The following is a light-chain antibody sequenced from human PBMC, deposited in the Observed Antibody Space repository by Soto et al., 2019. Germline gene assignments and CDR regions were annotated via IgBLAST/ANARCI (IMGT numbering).Light chain of an antibody. CDR3: QQYSSLYT. CDR1: QSVRSW. J-gene: IGKJ2*01. CDR2: DAS. Sequence: DIQMTQSPSTLSASVGDRVTITCRASQSVRSWLAWYQQKPGRAPKFLIYDASSLESGVPSRFSGSGSGTEFTLTISNLQPDDSATYYCQQYSSLYTFGQGTKVDIK. V-gene: IGKV1-5*01.